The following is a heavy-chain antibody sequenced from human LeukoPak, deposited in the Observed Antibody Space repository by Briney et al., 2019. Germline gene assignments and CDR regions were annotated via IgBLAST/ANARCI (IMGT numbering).Heavy chain of an antibody. CDR3: ARGEGYYDSSGYVYYFDY. CDR2: IKQDGSEK. Sequence: GGSLRLSCAASGFTFSSYWMSWVRQAPGKGLGWVANIKQDGSEKYYVDSVKGRFTISRDNAKNSLYLQMNSLRAEDTAVYYCARGEGYYDSSGYVYYFDYWGQGTLVTVSS. J-gene: IGHJ4*02. D-gene: IGHD3-22*01. CDR1: GFTFSSYW. V-gene: IGHV3-7*01.